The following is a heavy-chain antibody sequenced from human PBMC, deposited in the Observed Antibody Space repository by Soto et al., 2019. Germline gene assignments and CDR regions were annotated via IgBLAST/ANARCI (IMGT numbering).Heavy chain of an antibody. D-gene: IGHD2-15*01. CDR2: TNPDDSET. V-gene: IGHV5-51*01. Sequence: GESLKISCKTSGYSFNAYWIGWVRQMPGKGLEWIGITNPDDSETRFSPSFQGQVTMPTDKSVTTAYLHWSSLKASDTAIYYCALKRLGYCGTPNCFSGFFTDWGQGTQVTVSS. CDR3: ALKRLGYCGTPNCFSGFFTD. J-gene: IGHJ4*02. CDR1: GYSFNAYW.